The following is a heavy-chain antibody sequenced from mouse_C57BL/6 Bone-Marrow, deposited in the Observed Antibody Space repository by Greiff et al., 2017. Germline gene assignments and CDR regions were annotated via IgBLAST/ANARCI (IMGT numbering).Heavy chain of an antibody. V-gene: IGHV1-69*01. CDR1: GYTFTSYW. CDR2: IDPSDSYT. D-gene: IGHD1-1*01. Sequence: QVQLQQPGAELVMPGASVKLSCKASGYTFTSYWMHWVKQRPGQGLEWIGEIDPSDSYTNYNQKFKGKSTLTVDKSSSTAYMQLSSLTSEDSAVCYCARSWNYGSSYWYFDVWGTGTTVTVSS. CDR3: ARSWNYGSSYWYFDV. J-gene: IGHJ1*03.